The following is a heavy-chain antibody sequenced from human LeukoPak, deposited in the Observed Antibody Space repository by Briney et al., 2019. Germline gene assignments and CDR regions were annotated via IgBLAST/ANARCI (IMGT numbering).Heavy chain of an antibody. V-gene: IGHV3-48*03. Sequence: GGSLRLSCAASGFTFSNYEMIWVRQAPGKGLEWVSYISSSGSSIYYADSVKGRFTISRDNAKNSLYLQMNSLRAEDTAVYYCAKDGSGWYVDYWGQGTLVTVSS. CDR1: GFTFSNYE. D-gene: IGHD6-19*01. CDR3: AKDGSGWYVDY. CDR2: ISSSGSSI. J-gene: IGHJ4*02.